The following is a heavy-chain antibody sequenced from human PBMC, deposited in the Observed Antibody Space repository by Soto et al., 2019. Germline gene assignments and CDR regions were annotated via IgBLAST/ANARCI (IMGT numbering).Heavy chain of an antibody. CDR2: INHSGST. CDR3: ARGGDIVVVVSATGRYFDY. V-gene: IGHV4-34*01. D-gene: IGHD2-15*01. CDR1: GGSFSGYY. J-gene: IGHJ4*02. Sequence: PSETLSLTCAVYGGSFSGYYWTWIRQPPGKGLEWIGEINHSGSTNYNPSLKSRVTISVDTSKNQFSLKLRSVTAADTAVYYCARGGDIVVVVSATGRYFDYWGQGTLVTVSS.